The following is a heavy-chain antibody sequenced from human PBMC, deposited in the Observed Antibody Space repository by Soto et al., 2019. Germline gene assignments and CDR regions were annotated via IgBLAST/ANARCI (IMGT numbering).Heavy chain of an antibody. CDR3: NSSALIDYCYYYGMDV. J-gene: IGHJ6*02. CDR2: IRSKANSYAT. V-gene: IGHV3-73*02. Sequence: EVQLVESGGGLVQPGGSLKLSCAATGFTFSGSAMHWVRQASGKGLEWVGRIRSKANSYATAYAASVKGRFTISRDDSKNTAYLQMNSLKTEDTAVYYCNSSALIDYCYYYGMDVWGQGTTVTVSS. CDR1: GFTFSGSA. D-gene: IGHD3-22*01.